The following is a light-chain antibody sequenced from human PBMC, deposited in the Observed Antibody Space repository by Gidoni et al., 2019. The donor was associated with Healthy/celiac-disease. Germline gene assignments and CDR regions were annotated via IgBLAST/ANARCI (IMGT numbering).Light chain of an antibody. V-gene: IGKV2-28*01. J-gene: IGKJ1*01. CDR3: MQALQTAWT. CDR2: FGS. CDR1: QSLLHSNGYNY. Sequence: IVMTQSPLSLPVTPGEPASISCRSSQSLLHSNGYNYLDWYLQKPGQSPQLLIYFGSNRASGVPDRFSGSGSGTDFTLKISRVEAEDVGVYYCMQALQTAWTFXXXTKVEIK.